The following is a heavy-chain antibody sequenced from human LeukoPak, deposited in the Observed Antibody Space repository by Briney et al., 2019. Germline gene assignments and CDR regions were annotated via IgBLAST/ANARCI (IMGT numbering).Heavy chain of an antibody. CDR2: INHSGST. V-gene: IGHV4-34*01. J-gene: IGHJ4*02. CDR1: GGSFSGYY. Sequence: SETLSLTCAVYGGSFSGYYWSWIRQPPGKGLGWIGEINHSGSTNYNPSLKSRVTISVDTSKNQFSLKLSSVTAADTAVYYCAREAAADRYYFDYWGQGTLVTVSS. D-gene: IGHD6-13*01. CDR3: AREAAADRYYFDY.